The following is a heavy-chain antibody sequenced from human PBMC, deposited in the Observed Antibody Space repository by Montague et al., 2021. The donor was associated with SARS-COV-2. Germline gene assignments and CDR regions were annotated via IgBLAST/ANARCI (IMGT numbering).Heavy chain of an antibody. CDR1: GGSFSGYY. CDR3: ARGAVTEGNYEFWRGYYTSALDY. CDR2: VKDSGST. J-gene: IGHJ4*02. V-gene: IGHV4-34*01. Sequence: SETLSLTCAVYGGSFSGYYWSWIRQPPGKGLEWIGEVKDSGSTNYIPSLKRRVPISVDTSKNQFSLKLRSVAAADTAVYVCARGAVTEGNYEFWRGYYTSALDYWGQGTLVTVSS. D-gene: IGHD3-3*01.